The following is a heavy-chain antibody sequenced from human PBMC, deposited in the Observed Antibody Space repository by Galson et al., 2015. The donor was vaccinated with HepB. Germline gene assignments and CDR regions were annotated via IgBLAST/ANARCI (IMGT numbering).Heavy chain of an antibody. D-gene: IGHD6-6*01. CDR2: IWYDGSNK. CDR1: GFTFSSYG. Sequence: SLRLSCAASGFTFSSYGMHWVRQAPGKGLEWVAVIWYDGSNKYYADSVKGRFTISRDNSKNTLYLQMNSLRAEDTAVYYCARDRLAARPGIDYWGQGTLVTVSS. V-gene: IGHV3-33*01. J-gene: IGHJ4*02. CDR3: ARDRLAARPGIDY.